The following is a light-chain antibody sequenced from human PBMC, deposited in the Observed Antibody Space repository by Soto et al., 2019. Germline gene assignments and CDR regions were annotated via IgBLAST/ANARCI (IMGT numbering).Light chain of an antibody. Sequence: DSQMTQSPSTLSASVGDRVTITCRASQSISSWLAWYQQKPGKAPKLLIYDASSLESGGPSRFSGSGSGTEFTLTISSLQPGDFATYYCQHYNSYPWTFGQGTKVDIK. CDR2: DAS. V-gene: IGKV1-5*01. CDR3: QHYNSYPWT. J-gene: IGKJ1*01. CDR1: QSISSW.